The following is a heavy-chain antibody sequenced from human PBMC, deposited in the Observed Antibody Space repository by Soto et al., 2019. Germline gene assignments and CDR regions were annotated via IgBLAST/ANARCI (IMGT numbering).Heavy chain of an antibody. CDR1: GFTFNNFA. CDR3: ATVRQRFLDILTGATNFDS. CDR2: ISSDGDLR. D-gene: IGHD3-9*01. V-gene: IGHV3-23*01. Sequence: EVHLLGSGGDLVKPGGSLRLSCEVSGFTFNNFAMSWVRQSPGKGLEWVSTISSDGDLRHYAESVKGRFTISRDNSKSSLFLQINSLRAEDTALYFCATVRQRFLDILTGATNFDSWGQGTLVTVSS. J-gene: IGHJ4*02.